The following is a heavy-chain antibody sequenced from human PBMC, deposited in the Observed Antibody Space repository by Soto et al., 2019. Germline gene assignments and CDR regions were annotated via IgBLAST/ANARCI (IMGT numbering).Heavy chain of an antibody. Sequence: PGESLKISCKGSGYSFASHWVAWVRQMPEKGVEWIGTIYPGDSDTKYSPAFRGQVTISADTSVSTAYLQWRSLEATDSAIYYCARYSGSYWHYLDFWGQGTLVTVSS. CDR2: IYPGDSDT. J-gene: IGHJ4*02. CDR1: GYSFASHW. CDR3: ARYSGSYWHYLDF. D-gene: IGHD1-26*01. V-gene: IGHV5-51*01.